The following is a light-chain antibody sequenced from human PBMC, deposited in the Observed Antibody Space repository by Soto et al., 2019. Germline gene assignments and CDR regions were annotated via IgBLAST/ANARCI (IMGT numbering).Light chain of an antibody. Sequence: QPVLTQPASVSGSPGQSITISCTGTSNDVGAYKYVSWYQHRPGKAPQLMISEVTKRPSGVSDRFSGSKSGNTASLTISGLQAEDEADYYCSSYTTTTTQVFGGGTKLTVL. V-gene: IGLV2-14*01. J-gene: IGLJ2*01. CDR1: SNDVGAYKY. CDR3: SSYTTTTTQV. CDR2: EVT.